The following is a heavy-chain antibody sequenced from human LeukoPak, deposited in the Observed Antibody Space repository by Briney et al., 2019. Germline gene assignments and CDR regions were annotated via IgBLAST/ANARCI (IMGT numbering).Heavy chain of an antibody. Sequence: GRSLRLSCAASGFTFDDYAMHWVRQAPGKGLEWVSGISWNSGSIGYADSVKGRFTISRDNSKNTLYLQMNSLRAEDTAVYYCARRGYCSSTSCILSDYYYYGMDVWGQGTTVTVSS. CDR3: ARRGYCSSTSCILSDYYYYGMDV. J-gene: IGHJ6*02. D-gene: IGHD2-2*01. CDR2: ISWNSGSI. CDR1: GFTFDDYA. V-gene: IGHV3-9*01.